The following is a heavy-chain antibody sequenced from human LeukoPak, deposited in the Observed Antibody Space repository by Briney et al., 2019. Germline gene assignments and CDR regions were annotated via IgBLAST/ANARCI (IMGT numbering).Heavy chain of an antibody. V-gene: IGHV2-5*01. CDR1: GFSLSTSGVG. J-gene: IGHJ5*02. Sequence: SGPTLVKPTQTLTLTCTFSGFSLSTSGVGVGWIRQPPGKALEWLALIYWNDDKRYSPSLKSRLTITKDTSKNQVVLTMTNMDPVDTATYYCAHSLYDFWSGGGDHWFDPWGQGTLVTVSS. CDR3: AHSLYDFWSGGGDHWFDP. D-gene: IGHD3-3*01. CDR2: IYWNDDK.